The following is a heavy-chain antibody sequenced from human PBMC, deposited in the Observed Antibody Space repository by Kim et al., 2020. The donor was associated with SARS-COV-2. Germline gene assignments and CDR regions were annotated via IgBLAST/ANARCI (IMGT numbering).Heavy chain of an antibody. J-gene: IGHJ5*02. CDR3: AKDSGAPTGGSSSWYVRNWFDP. Sequence: GGSLRLSCAASGFTFSSYAMSWVRQAPGKGLEWVSAISGSGGSTYYADSVKGRFTISRDNSKNTLYLQMNSLRAEDTAVYYCAKDSGAPTGGSSSWYVRNWFDPWGQGTLVTVSS. D-gene: IGHD6-13*01. V-gene: IGHV3-23*01. CDR2: ISGSGGST. CDR1: GFTFSSYA.